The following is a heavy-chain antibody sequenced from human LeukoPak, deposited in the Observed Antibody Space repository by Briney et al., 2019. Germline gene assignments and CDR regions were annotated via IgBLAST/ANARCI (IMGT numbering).Heavy chain of an antibody. J-gene: IGHJ4*02. CDR1: GFTFSSYS. CDR2: MNLDGSEK. Sequence: GGSLRLSCAASGFTFSSYSMNWVRQAPGKGLEWVANMNLDGSEKYYVDSVKGRFTISRDNAKSSVYLQMNSLTVEDTAVYYCATDDYGPAGYGGQGTLVTVSS. CDR3: ATDDYGPAGY. D-gene: IGHD4-17*01. V-gene: IGHV3-7*01.